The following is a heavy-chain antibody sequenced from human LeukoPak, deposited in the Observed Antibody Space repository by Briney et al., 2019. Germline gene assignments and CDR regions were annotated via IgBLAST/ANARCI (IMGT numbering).Heavy chain of an antibody. CDR3: ARDPSEMSYDFWSGYYGHYYYYYMDV. J-gene: IGHJ6*03. V-gene: IGHV3-33*01. D-gene: IGHD3-3*01. CDR2: IWYDGSNK. CDR1: GFTFSSYG. Sequence: GGSLRLSCAASGFTFSSYGMHWVRQAPGKGLGWVAVIWYDGSNKYYADSVKGRFTISRDNSKNTLYLQMNSLRAEDTAVYYCARDPSEMSYDFWSGYYGHYYYYYMDVWGKGTTVTVSS.